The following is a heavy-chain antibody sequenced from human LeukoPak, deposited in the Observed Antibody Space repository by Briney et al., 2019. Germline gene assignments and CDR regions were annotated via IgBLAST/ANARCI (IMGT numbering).Heavy chain of an antibody. J-gene: IGHJ4*02. V-gene: IGHV3-30*15. CDR2: LSKDGSIK. Sequence: QSGGSLRLSCAASGFTFSGFSIHWVRQAPGKGLDWVAILSKDGSIKYYADSVKGRFTISRDNSENTLYLQMSSLRAEDTAIYYCARDSGVFDYWGQGNLVTVSS. CDR3: ARDSGVFDY. CDR1: GFTFSGFS. D-gene: IGHD2-8*01.